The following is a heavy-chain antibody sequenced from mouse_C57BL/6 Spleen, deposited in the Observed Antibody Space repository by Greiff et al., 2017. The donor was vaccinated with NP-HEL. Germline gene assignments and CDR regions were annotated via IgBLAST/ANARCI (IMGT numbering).Heavy chain of an antibody. D-gene: IGHD1-1*01. CDR1: GYTFTDYN. CDR2: INPNNGGT. Sequence: EVQLQQSGPELVKPGASVKMSCKASGYTFTDYNMHWVKQSHGKSLEWIGYINPNNGGTSYNQKFKGKSTLTVNKSSSTAYMELRSLTSEDSAVYYCARPPYDYGSNSGLDDWGQGTTLTVSS. V-gene: IGHV1-22*01. CDR3: ARPPYDYGSNSGLDD. J-gene: IGHJ2*01.